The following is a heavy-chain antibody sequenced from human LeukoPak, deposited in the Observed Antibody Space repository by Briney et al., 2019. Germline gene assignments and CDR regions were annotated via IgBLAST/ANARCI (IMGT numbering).Heavy chain of an antibody. J-gene: IGHJ4*02. CDR3: ARLTGTTGFDY. V-gene: IGHV3-7*01. Sequence: GGSRRLSCAASGFTFSSYWMSWVRQAPGKGLEWVANIKQDGSDEYYVDSVKGRFTISRDNAKNSLYLQLNSLRADDTAVYYCARLTGTTGFDYWGQGTLVTVSS. CDR1: GFTFSSYW. D-gene: IGHD1-1*01. CDR2: IKQDGSDE.